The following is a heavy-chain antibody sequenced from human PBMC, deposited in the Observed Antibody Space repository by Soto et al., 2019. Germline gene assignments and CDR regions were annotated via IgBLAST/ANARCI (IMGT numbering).Heavy chain of an antibody. J-gene: IGHJ4*02. V-gene: IGHV4-31*03. D-gene: IGHD5-18*01. CDR1: GGSISSGGYY. CDR3: ARDSSSGYRYGYGLDY. Sequence: SETLSLTCTVSGGSISSGGYYWSWIRQHPGKGLEWIGYIYYSGSTYYNPSLKSRVTISVDTSKNQFSLKLSSVTAADTAVYYCARDSSSGYRYGYGLDYWGQGTLVTVSS. CDR2: IYYSGST.